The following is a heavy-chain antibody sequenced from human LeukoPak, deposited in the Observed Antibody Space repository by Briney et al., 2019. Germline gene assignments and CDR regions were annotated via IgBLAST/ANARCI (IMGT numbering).Heavy chain of an antibody. J-gene: IGHJ6*03. V-gene: IGHV1-18*01. CDR2: ISAYNGNT. CDR1: GYTFTSYG. CDR3: ARARLYYYYYMDV. Sequence: SVKVSCKASGYTFTSYGISWVRQAPGQGLEWMGWISAYNGNTNYAQKLQGRVTMTTDTSTSTAYMELRSVRSDDTAVYYCARARLYYYYYMDVWGKGTTVTISS.